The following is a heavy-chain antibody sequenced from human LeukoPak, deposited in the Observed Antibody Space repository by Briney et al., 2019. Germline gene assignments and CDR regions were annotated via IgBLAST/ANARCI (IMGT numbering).Heavy chain of an antibody. CDR1: GFTFSSYA. V-gene: IGHV3-64*01. Sequence: GGSLRLSCAASGFTFSSYAMHWVRRAPGKGPEYVSAISSNGGSTYYANSVKGRFTISRDNSKNTLYLQMGSLRAEDMAVYYCAASGRYYYDSSGLDYWGQGTLVTVPS. CDR2: ISSNGGST. CDR3: AASGRYYYDSSGLDY. J-gene: IGHJ4*02. D-gene: IGHD3-22*01.